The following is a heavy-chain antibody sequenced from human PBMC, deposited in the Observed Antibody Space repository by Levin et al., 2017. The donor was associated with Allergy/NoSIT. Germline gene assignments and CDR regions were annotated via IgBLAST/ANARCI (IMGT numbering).Heavy chain of an antibody. V-gene: IGHV1-69*13. D-gene: IGHD6-13*01. J-gene: IGHJ4*02. CDR3: AVSKQQLVLSSLDY. Sequence: SVKVSCKASGGTFISYAISWVRQAPGQGLEWMGGIIPVFGTPNYAQEFQGRVTITADESTSTAYMELSSLRSEDTAVYFCAVSKQQLVLSSLDYWGQGTLVTVSS. CDR1: GGTFISYA. CDR2: IIPVFGTP.